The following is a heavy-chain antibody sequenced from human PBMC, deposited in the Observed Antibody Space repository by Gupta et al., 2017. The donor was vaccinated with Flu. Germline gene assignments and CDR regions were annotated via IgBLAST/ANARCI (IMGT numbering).Heavy chain of an antibody. CDR1: GGPIRSHY. CDR2: FSTRGNI. J-gene: IGHJ6*02. Sequence: QVQLQESGPGLVKPSETLSLTCTVSGGPIRSHYWSWVRQPAGNGLECFGRFSTRGNIDYAPSLKGRLTMSVDTSKNQFSLNLTSVTAADTAVYYCAREKNRYYYGIDVWGQGTTVTVSS. CDR3: AREKNRYYYGIDV. V-gene: IGHV4-4*07.